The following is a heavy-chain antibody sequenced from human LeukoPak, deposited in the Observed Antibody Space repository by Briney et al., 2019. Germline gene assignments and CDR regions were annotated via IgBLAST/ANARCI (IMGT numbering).Heavy chain of an antibody. D-gene: IGHD3-3*01. V-gene: IGHV4-61*02. CDR1: GGSISSGSYY. CDR2: IYTSGST. CDR3: ARDNMVEWLGYYYYYMDV. J-gene: IGHJ6*03. Sequence: SETLSLTCTVSGGSISSGSYYWSWIRQPAGKGLEWIGRIYTSGSTNYNPSLKSRVTISVDTSKNQFSLKLSSVTAADTAVYYCARDNMVEWLGYYYYYMDVRGKGTTVTVSS.